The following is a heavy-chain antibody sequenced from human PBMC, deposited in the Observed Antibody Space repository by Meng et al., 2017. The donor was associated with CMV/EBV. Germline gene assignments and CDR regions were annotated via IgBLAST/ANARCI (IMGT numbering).Heavy chain of an antibody. CDR3: ARERIAAAGTDAFDI. CDR1: GFTLSNYD. J-gene: IGHJ3*02. D-gene: IGHD6-13*01. V-gene: IGHV3-30*02. Sequence: GESLKISCAASGFTLSNYDMHWVRQAPGKGLEWVTFIRHDGSNKYYADSVKGRFTISRDNSKNTLHLQMNSLRAEDTAVYYCARERIAAAGTDAFDIWGQGTMVTVSS. CDR2: IRHDGSNK.